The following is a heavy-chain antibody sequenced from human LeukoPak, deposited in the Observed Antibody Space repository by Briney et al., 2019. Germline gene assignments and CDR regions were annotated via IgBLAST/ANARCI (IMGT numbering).Heavy chain of an antibody. Sequence: SETLSLTCAAYGGSFSGYYWSWIRQPPGKGLEWIGEINHSGSTNYNPSLKSRVTISVDTSKNQFSLKLSSVTAADTAVYYCARKRRYSYGDPWGQGTLVTVSS. V-gene: IGHV4-34*01. J-gene: IGHJ5*02. CDR1: GGSFSGYY. CDR3: ARKRRYSYGDP. CDR2: INHSGST. D-gene: IGHD5-18*01.